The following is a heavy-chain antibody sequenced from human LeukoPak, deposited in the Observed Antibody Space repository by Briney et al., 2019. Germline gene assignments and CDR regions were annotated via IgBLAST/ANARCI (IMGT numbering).Heavy chain of an antibody. CDR2: ISGSGGST. J-gene: IGHJ4*02. Sequence: GGSLRLSCAASGFTFSSDAMSWVRQAPGKGLEWVSAISGSGGSTYYADSVKGRFTISRDNSKNTLYLQMNSLRDEDTAVYSCAKDEGNGHNLFFDYWGQGTVVTVSS. D-gene: IGHD5-24*01. CDR1: GFTFSSDA. CDR3: AKDEGNGHNLFFDY. V-gene: IGHV3-23*01.